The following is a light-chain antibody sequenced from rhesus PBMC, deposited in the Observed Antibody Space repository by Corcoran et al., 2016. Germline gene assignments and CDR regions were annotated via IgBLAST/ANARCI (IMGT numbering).Light chain of an antibody. CDR2: AAT. CDR3: QQYKNYPRT. V-gene: IGKV1-28*02. J-gene: IGKJ1*01. CDR1: QGISSY. Sequence: DIQMTQSPSSLSASVGDTVTITCRASQGISSYLNWFQQKQGKTHKLLIYAATTLQSGVPSRFSGSGAGTDCTLTISSLQPEDFATYYCQQYKNYPRTFGQGTKVEIK.